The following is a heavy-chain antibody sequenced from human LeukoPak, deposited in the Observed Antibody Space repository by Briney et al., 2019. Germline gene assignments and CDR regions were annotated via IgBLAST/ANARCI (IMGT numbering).Heavy chain of an antibody. CDR1: GFCFTSYQ. D-gene: IGHD6-13*01. J-gene: IGHJ4*02. V-gene: IGHV1-2*02. CDR3: ARGHSWYLGLDY. Sequence: GASVTVSFKTSGFCFTSYQMHWVRQAPGQGHEWMGWIDRNNGGTNIAQKFQGRVTMTRDTSMSTVYMELTGPTSDDTAIYFCARGHSWYLGLDYWGQGTLVTVSS. CDR2: IDRNNGGT.